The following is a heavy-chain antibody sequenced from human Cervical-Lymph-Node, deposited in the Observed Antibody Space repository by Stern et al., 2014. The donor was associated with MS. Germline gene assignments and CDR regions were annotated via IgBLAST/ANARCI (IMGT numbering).Heavy chain of an antibody. CDR1: GYTFTSNF. Sequence: QVQLVQSGAEVMKPGASVKLSCKTSGYTFTSNFMHWVRQAPGQGLEWMAIINPDGGKTTYAQNFQGRVTLTRDTSTRTVYMQLSSLRSEDTAVYYCAREVETTGLKYFDYWGQGTLVTV. D-gene: IGHD1-1*01. J-gene: IGHJ4*02. V-gene: IGHV1-46*03. CDR2: INPDGGKT. CDR3: AREVETTGLKYFDY.